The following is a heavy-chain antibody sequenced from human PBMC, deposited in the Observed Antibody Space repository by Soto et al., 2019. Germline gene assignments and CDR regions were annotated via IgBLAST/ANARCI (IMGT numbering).Heavy chain of an antibody. CDR3: ARDLGNYYGSGTSDY. D-gene: IGHD3-10*01. Sequence: VEVSSKACRGAYSSSTSRWARHYNRQGLEWMGRIIPILGIANYAQKFQGRVTITADKSTSTAYMELSSLRSEDTAVYYCARDLGNYYGSGTSDYWGQGTLVTVSS. CDR1: RGAYSSST. CDR2: IIPILGIA. J-gene: IGHJ4*02. V-gene: IGHV1-69*04.